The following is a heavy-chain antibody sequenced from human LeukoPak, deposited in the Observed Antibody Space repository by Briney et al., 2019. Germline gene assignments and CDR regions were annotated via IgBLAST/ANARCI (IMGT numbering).Heavy chain of an antibody. J-gene: IGHJ4*02. CDR2: ISTSGNT. D-gene: IGHD6-13*01. Sequence: PPETPSLTSTVSGGSPSGYNSNWIRHPPGKGLERIGYISTSGNTNYNPSLKSRVTISVDTSRNQFSLRLSSVTSADTAVYYCARRGGREQLIPYSLDYWGQGTLVTVSS. V-gene: IGHV4-4*09. CDR1: GGSPSGYN. CDR3: ARRGGREQLIPYSLDY.